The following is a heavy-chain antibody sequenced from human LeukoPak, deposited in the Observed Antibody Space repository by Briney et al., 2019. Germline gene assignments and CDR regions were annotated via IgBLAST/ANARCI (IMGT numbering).Heavy chain of an antibody. CDR1: GFTFSSYS. Sequence: GGSLRLSCAASGFTFSSYSMNWVRQAPGKGLEWVSSISSSSSYIYYADSVKGRFTISRDNAKNSLYLQMNSLRAEDTAVYYCAKDLGYYDSSGLADYWGQGTLVTVSS. CDR3: AKDLGYYDSSGLADY. J-gene: IGHJ4*02. CDR2: ISSSSSYI. D-gene: IGHD3-22*01. V-gene: IGHV3-21*04.